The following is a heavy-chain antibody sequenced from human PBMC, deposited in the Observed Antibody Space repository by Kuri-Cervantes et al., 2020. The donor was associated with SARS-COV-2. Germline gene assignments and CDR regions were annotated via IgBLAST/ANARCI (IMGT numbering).Heavy chain of an antibody. V-gene: IGHV3-7*03. CDR1: GFTFSSYW. CDR2: IKQDGSEK. J-gene: IGHJ3*02. Sequence: GESLKISCAASGFTFSSYWMSWVRQAPGKGLEWVANIKQDGSEKYYVDSVKGRFTISRDNAKKSLYVQMNSMRAEDTAVYYCARLGPPSSGSPDAFDIWGQGTMVTVSS. CDR3: ARLGPPSSGSPDAFDI. D-gene: IGHD1-26*01.